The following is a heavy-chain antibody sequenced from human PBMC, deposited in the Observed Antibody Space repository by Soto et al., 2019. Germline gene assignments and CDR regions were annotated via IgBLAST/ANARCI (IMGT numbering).Heavy chain of an antibody. V-gene: IGHV4-30-4*01. CDR2: IYHGGST. D-gene: IGHD3-22*01. J-gene: IGHJ4*02. Sequence: SETLSLTCTVSGSSISRDDYYCIWIRQPPGKGLEWIGYIYHGGSTYYNPSLKSRTTISVGTSKNQFSLKLSSVTAADTAVYYCARGRAYYDSSGYYYIDHWGQGARVTVAS. CDR1: GSSISRDDYY. CDR3: ARGRAYYDSSGYYYIDH.